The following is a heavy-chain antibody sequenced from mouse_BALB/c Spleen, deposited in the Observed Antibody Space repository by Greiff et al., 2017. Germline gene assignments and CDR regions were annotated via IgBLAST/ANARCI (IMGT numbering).Heavy chain of an antibody. CDR3: AKLRLRSYAMDY. Sequence: EVKLVESGGGLVQPGGSRKLSCAASGFTFSSFGMHWVRQAPEKGLEWVAYISSGSSTIYYADTVKGRFTISRDNPKNTLFLQMTSLRSEDTAMYYCAKLRLRSYAMDYWGQGTSVTVSS. J-gene: IGHJ4*01. CDR1: GFTFSSFG. CDR2: ISSGSSTI. V-gene: IGHV5-17*02. D-gene: IGHD1-2*01.